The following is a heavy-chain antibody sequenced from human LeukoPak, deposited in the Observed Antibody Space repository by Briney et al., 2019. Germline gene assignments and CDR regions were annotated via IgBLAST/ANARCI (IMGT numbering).Heavy chain of an antibody. D-gene: IGHD6-19*01. CDR1: GGSIRSGSYY. Sequence: SQTLSLTCTVSGGSIRSGSYYWSWIRQPPGKGLEWIGSIYHSGNSYYNPSLKSRATISVDTSKNHFSLKLRSVTAADTAVYYCARVETYSSGWYDAFFDYWGQGTLVTVSS. J-gene: IGHJ4*02. CDR2: IYHSGNS. V-gene: IGHV4-39*02. CDR3: ARVETYSSGWYDAFFDY.